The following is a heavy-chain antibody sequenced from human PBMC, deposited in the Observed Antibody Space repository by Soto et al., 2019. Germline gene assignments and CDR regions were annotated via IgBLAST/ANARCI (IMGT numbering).Heavy chain of an antibody. Sequence: RASVKVSCKASGYTFTSYGISWVRQAPGQGLEWMGWISAYNGNTNYAQKLQGRVTMTTDTSTSTAYMELRSLRSDDTAVYYCARDISGYYYPYYYYYYGMDVWGQGTTVTVSS. CDR2: ISAYNGNT. CDR1: GYTFTSYG. V-gene: IGHV1-18*01. CDR3: ARDISGYYYPYYYYYYGMDV. J-gene: IGHJ6*02. D-gene: IGHD3-22*01.